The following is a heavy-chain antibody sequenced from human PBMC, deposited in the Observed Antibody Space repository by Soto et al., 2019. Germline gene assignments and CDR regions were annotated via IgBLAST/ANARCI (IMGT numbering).Heavy chain of an antibody. CDR1: GGSFSTYG. D-gene: IGHD4-17*01. CDR2: IIPKFGTT. Sequence: QVQLVQSGAEVKKPGSSVKVSCKASGGSFSTYGINWVRLAPGQGLEWMGGIIPKFGTTNYAQKFRGRVTITADESTNTAYMELNYLRSEDTAVYFCARELDPYYGGNSLSPDYWGQGTLVTVSS. J-gene: IGHJ4*02. CDR3: ARELDPYYGGNSLSPDY. V-gene: IGHV1-69*13.